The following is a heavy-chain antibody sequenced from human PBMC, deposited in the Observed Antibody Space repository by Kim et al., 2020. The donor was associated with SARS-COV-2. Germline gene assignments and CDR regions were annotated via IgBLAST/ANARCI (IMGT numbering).Heavy chain of an antibody. CDR1: GFIFSNYW. J-gene: IGHJ6*02. Sequence: GGSLRLSCVASGFIFSNYWMTWVRQAPGKGLEWVANIKQDGSEKYYVDSVKGRFTISRDNAKNSLCLQMSSLRAEDTAVYYCATIIVGTRRGAYGVDVWGQGTKVTVSS. D-gene: IGHD5-12*01. CDR3: ATIIVGTRRGAYGVDV. CDR2: IKQDGSEK. V-gene: IGHV3-7*01.